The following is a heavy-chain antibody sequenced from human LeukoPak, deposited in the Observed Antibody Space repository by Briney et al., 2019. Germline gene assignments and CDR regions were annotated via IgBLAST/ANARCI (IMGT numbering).Heavy chain of an antibody. J-gene: IGHJ4*02. CDR3: ARREDGDYVIGDY. CDR1: GGSFSGYY. Sequence: SETLSLTCAVYGGSFSGYYWSWIRQPPGKGLEWIGEINHSESTNYNPSLKSRVTISVDTSKNQFSLKLSSVTAADTAVYYCARREDGDYVIGDYWGQGTLVTVSS. V-gene: IGHV4-34*01. CDR2: INHSEST. D-gene: IGHD4-17*01.